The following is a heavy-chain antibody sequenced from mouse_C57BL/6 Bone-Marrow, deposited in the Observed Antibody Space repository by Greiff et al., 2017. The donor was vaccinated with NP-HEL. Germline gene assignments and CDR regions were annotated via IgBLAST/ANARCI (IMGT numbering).Heavy chain of an antibody. V-gene: IGHV3-6*01. Sequence: EVKLMESGPGLVKPSQSLSLTCSVTGYSITSGYYWNWIRQFTGNKLEWMGYISYDGSNNYNPSLKNRISITRDTSKNQFFLKLNSVTTEDTATYYCARDDYVAYWGQGTLVTVSA. D-gene: IGHD2-4*01. J-gene: IGHJ3*01. CDR2: ISYDGSN. CDR3: ARDDYVAY. CDR1: GYSITSGYY.